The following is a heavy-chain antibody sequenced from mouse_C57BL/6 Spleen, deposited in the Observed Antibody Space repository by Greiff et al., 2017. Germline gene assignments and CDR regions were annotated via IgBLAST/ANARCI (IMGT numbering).Heavy chain of an antibody. V-gene: IGHV5-16*01. Sequence: EVKVVESEGGLVQPGSSMKLSCTASGFTFSDYYMAWVRQVPEKGLEWVANINYDGSSTYYLDSLKSRFIISRDNAKNILYLQRSSLKSEDTATYYCARDGNYGSSYVRSAMDYWGQGTSVTVSS. D-gene: IGHD1-1*01. CDR1: GFTFSDYY. CDR3: ARDGNYGSSYVRSAMDY. CDR2: INYDGSST. J-gene: IGHJ4*01.